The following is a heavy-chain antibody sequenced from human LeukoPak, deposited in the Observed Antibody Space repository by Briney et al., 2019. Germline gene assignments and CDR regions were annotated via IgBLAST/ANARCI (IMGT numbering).Heavy chain of an antibody. D-gene: IGHD1-26*01. CDR1: GGSFSGYY. V-gene: IGHV4-34*01. CDR2: INHSGST. J-gene: IGHJ5*02. CDR3: ARGYSGSYYSWFDP. Sequence: SETLSLTCTVYGGSFSGYYWSWIRQPPGKGLEWIGEINHSGSTNYNPSLKSRVTISVDTSKNQFSLKLSSVTAADTAVYYCARGYSGSYYSWFDPWGQGTLVTVSS.